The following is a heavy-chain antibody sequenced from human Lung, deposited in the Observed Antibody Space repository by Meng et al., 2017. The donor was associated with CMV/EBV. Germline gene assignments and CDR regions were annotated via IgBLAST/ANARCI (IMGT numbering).Heavy chain of an antibody. V-gene: IGHV3-9*01. CDR2: ISWNSDTI. CDR3: AKDSSAWYGGIDFDY. CDR1: GFTFDNYA. D-gene: IGHD6-19*01. J-gene: IGHJ4*02. Sequence: SLKISCVASGFTFDNYAMHWVRQAPGKGLEWVSGISWNSDTIDYAASVRGRFTVSRDNAKHSLYLQVNSLRIEDTALYYCAKDSSAWYGGIDFDYWGQGXLVTVSS.